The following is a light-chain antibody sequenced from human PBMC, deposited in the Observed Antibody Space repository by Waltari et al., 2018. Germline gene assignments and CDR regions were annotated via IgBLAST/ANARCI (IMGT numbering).Light chain of an antibody. CDR3: LQRSNWPLT. Sequence: EIVLTQSPATLSLSPGERATLSCRASQSVSSYLGWYQQKPGQAPRLVIYAASNRATGTPARFSGSGSGTDFTLTITSLEPEDFAVYYCLQRSNWPLTFGGGTKVEIK. J-gene: IGKJ4*01. CDR1: QSVSSY. V-gene: IGKV3-11*01. CDR2: AAS.